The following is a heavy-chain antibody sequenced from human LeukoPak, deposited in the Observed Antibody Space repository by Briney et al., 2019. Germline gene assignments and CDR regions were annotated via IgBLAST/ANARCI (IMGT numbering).Heavy chain of an antibody. D-gene: IGHD3-10*01. V-gene: IGHV1-2*02. CDR2: INPNSGGT. J-gene: IGHJ6*03. Sequence: ASVKVSCKASGYTFTGYCMHWVRQAPGQGLEWMGWINPNSGGTNYAQKFQGRVTMTRDTSISTAYMELSRLRSDDTAVYYCARDEGGFGYYYYYMDVWGKGTTVTVSS. CDR1: GYTFTGYC. CDR3: ARDEGGFGYYYYYMDV.